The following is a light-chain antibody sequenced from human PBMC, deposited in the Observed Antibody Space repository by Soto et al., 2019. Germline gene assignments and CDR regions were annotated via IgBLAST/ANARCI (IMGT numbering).Light chain of an antibody. V-gene: IGKV3-20*01. CDR1: QSVSSSY. CDR2: GAS. Sequence: EIVLTQSPGTLSLSPGERATLSCRASQSVSSSYLAWYQQKPGQAPRLLIYGASNRATGIPDRFSGSGSGTDFTLTISRLEPDDFAEYYCQQYGSSRTFGQGTKVEIK. CDR3: QQYGSSRT. J-gene: IGKJ1*01.